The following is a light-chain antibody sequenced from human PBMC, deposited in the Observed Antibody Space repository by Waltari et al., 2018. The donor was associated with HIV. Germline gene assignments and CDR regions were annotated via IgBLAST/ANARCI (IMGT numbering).Light chain of an antibody. CDR1: QSVTTY. J-gene: IGKJ2*01. Sequence: VLTQSPATLSFSPGERATLSCRASQSVTTYLAWYQQKPGQAPRLLIYDASNRAAGIPARFSVSGSGTDFTLTISRLEPEDFAVYYCQQRSSWPYIFGQGTRLEIK. CDR3: QQRSSWPYI. V-gene: IGKV3-11*01. CDR2: DAS.